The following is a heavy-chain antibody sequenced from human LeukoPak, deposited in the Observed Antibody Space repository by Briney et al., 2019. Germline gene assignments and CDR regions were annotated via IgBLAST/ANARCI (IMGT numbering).Heavy chain of an antibody. J-gene: IGHJ4*02. D-gene: IGHD4-4*01. CDR1: GGSISSSSYY. V-gene: IGHV4-39*01. CDR3: ARSRAGYNNLFDY. CDR2: IYYSRST. Sequence: SETLSLTCTVSGGSISSSSYYWGWICQPPGKGLEWIGSIYYSRSTFYNPSLESRVTISVDTSKNQFSLKLRSVTAADTAVYYCARSRAGYNNLFDYWGQGTLVTVSS.